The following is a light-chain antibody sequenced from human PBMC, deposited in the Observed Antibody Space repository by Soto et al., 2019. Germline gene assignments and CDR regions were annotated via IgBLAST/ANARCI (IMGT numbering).Light chain of an antibody. J-gene: IGKJ1*01. CDR1: QAIRTE. V-gene: IGKV1-6*01. Sequence: AIQMTQSPSSLSASVGERVIITCRASQAIRTELGWYQQRPGKTPKLLLYGTSNLPSGVPSRFSGSGSGTDFTLTINGLQPEDFATYYCLQDYSYPRTFGQGTKVDVK. CDR3: LQDYSYPRT. CDR2: GTS.